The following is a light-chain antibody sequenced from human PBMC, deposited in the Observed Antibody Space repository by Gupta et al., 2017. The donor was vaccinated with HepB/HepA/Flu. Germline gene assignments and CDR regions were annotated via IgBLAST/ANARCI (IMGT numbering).Light chain of an antibody. J-gene: IGLJ3*02. Sequence: QSVLSQPPSASGTPGTSVPTSRSGSSSNIGSNTVNWYQQLPGTAPKLLIYSNNQRPSGVPDRFSGSKSGTSASLAISGLQSEDEADYYCAAWDDSLNGWVFGGGTKLTVL. CDR1: SSNIGSNT. V-gene: IGLV1-44*01. CDR2: SNN. CDR3: AAWDDSLNGWV.